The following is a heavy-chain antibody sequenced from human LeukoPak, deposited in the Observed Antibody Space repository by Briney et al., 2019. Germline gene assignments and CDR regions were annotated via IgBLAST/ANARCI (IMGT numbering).Heavy chain of an antibody. Sequence: GRSLRLSCTAFGFTFDAYAMHWVRQVPGKGQEWVSGISFNSGHIGYADSVKGRFTIFRDNAKTSVYLQMSSLTAEDTALCYCAKDMSGSSWYYFDTWGQGTLVTVSS. J-gene: IGHJ4*02. V-gene: IGHV3-9*01. CDR2: ISFNSGHI. CDR1: GFTFDAYA. D-gene: IGHD6-13*01. CDR3: AKDMSGSSWYYFDT.